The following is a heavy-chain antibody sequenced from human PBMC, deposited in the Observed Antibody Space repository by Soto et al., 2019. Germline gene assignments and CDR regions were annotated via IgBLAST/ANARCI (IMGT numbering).Heavy chain of an antibody. CDR2: IYWDDDK. CDR1: GFSLTTSGVG. Sequence: QITLKESGPTRVKPTQTLALTCTFSGFSLTTSGVGVGWIRKTPGKALEWLAVIYWDDDKRYNPSLKNRLTITKDTSKYQVVLIMADMDPVDTATYFCAHRGYMYGNWDHGYFDYWGQGTLVTVSS. V-gene: IGHV2-5*02. CDR3: AHRGYMYGNWDHGYFDY. D-gene: IGHD5-18*01. J-gene: IGHJ4*02.